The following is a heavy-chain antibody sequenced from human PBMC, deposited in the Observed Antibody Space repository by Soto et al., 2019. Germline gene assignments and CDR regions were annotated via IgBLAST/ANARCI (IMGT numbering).Heavy chain of an antibody. V-gene: IGHV1-18*04. D-gene: IGHD3-3*01. CDR3: ARDRLPFLTLGSYGVGV. Sequence: SVRVSCKAFGYSFSTFGICWVRQVRGHGIESPCCFSVYNGNTNYVQKLQGSVTMTKDTSTTTVYMERRTLRSEDTAVYYCARDRLPFLTLGSYGVGVWGQGTTVTIAS. J-gene: IGHJ6*02. CDR1: GYSFSTFG. CDR2: FSVYNGNT.